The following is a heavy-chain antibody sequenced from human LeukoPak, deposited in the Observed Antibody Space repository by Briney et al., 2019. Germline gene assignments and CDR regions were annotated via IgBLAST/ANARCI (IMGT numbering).Heavy chain of an antibody. CDR2: ISPDAGTK. D-gene: IGHD2-2*01. Sequence: PGGSLRLSCAASGFTFSSYWMTWFRQAPEKGLEWVANISPDAGTKYYVASVQGRFTISRDNAKNSLYLQMSSMRADDTALYFCSRDVSRNTPDFWGQGTLVSVSS. CDR1: GFTFSSYW. J-gene: IGHJ4*02. V-gene: IGHV3-7*01. CDR3: SRDVSRNTPDF.